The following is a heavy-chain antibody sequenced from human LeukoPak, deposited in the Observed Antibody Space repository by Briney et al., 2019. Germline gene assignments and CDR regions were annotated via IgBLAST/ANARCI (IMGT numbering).Heavy chain of an antibody. V-gene: IGHV1-69*13. CDR3: ARVSGLQSGWYWFDP. D-gene: IGHD6-19*01. Sequence: GASVKVSCKASGGTFSSYAISWVRQAPGQGLEWMGGIIPIFGTANYAQKFQGRVTITADESTSTAYMELSSLRSEDTAVYYCARVSGLQSGWYWFDPWGQGTLVTVSS. CDR1: GGTFSSYA. CDR2: IIPIFGTA. J-gene: IGHJ5*02.